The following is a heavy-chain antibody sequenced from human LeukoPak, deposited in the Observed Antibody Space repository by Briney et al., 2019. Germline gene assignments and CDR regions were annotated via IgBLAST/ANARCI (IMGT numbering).Heavy chain of an antibody. J-gene: IGHJ4*02. CDR2: IKQDGSEK. V-gene: IGHV3-7*01. CDR3: AREGQDLDY. D-gene: IGHD2-15*01. Sequence: PGGSLRLSCAASGFTFNSLWMTWVRQAPGKGLEWVANIKQDGSEKNYVDSVKGRFTISRDNPANSLHLQMSSLRVEDTALYYCAREGQDLDYWGQGTLVAVST. CDR1: GFTFNSLW.